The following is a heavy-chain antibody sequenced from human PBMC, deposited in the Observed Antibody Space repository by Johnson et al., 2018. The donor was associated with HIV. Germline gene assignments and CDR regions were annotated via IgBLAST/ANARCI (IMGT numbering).Heavy chain of an antibody. CDR2: ISGSGGST. CDR1: GFTFSSYA. V-gene: IGHV3-23*04. Sequence: EVQLVESGGGVVQPGRSLRLSCAASGFTFSSYAMSWVRQAPGKGLEWVSAISGSGGSTYYADSVKGRFTISRDNSKNTLYLQRNSLRAEDTAVYYCARTSTITDAFDIWGQGTMVTVSS. CDR3: ARTSTITDAFDI. D-gene: IGHD5/OR15-5a*01. J-gene: IGHJ3*02.